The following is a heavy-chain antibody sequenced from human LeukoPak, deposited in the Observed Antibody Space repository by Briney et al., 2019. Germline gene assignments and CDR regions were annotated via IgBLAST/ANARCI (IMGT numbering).Heavy chain of an antibody. J-gene: IGHJ2*01. Sequence: GGSLRLSCAASGFTFSSYSMTWVRQAPGKGLEWVSYISSSSSTIYYADSVKGRFTISRDNAKNSLYLQMNSLRDEDTAVYYCARDWTEWEPPPYWYLDLWGRCTLVTVSS. D-gene: IGHD1-26*01. CDR1: GFTFSSYS. V-gene: IGHV3-48*02. CDR3: ARDWTEWEPPPYWYLDL. CDR2: ISSSSSTI.